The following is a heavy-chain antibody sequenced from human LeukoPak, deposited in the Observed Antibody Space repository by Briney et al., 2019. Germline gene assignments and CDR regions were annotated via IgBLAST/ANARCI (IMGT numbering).Heavy chain of an antibody. CDR3: ARHSRDDYGDLDAFDI. CDR2: IYPGDSDT. Sequence: GESLKISCKGSGYSFTSYWIGWLRQMPGKGLEWMGIIYPGDSDTRYSPSFQGQVTISADKSISTAYLQWSSLKASDTAMYYCARHSRDDYGDLDAFDIWGQGTMVTVSS. D-gene: IGHD4-17*01. CDR1: GYSFTSYW. J-gene: IGHJ3*02. V-gene: IGHV5-51*01.